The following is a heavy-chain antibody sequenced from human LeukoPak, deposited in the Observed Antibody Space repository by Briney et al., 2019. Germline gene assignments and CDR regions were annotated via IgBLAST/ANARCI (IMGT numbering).Heavy chain of an antibody. J-gene: IGHJ5*02. CDR1: GYTFTGYY. CDR3: ARARNYYGSGIYLNWFDP. CDR2: INPNSGGT. Sequence: GASVKVSCKASGYTFTGYYMHWVRQAPGQGLEWMGWINPNSGGTNYAQKFQGRVTITADKSTSTAYMELSSLRSEDTAVYYCARARNYYGSGIYLNWFDPWGQGTLVTVSS. V-gene: IGHV1-2*02. D-gene: IGHD3-10*01.